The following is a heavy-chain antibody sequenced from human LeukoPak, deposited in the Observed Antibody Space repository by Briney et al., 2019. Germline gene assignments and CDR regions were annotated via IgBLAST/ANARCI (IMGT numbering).Heavy chain of an antibody. CDR3: AKASTRWAGANWFDP. D-gene: IGHD4-23*01. Sequence: GGSLRLSCAASGFTFSDYYMSWIRQAPGKGLEWVSYISFGSTYTNYADSVKGRFTISRDNAKNSLYLQMNSLRAEDTAVYYCAKASTRWAGANWFDPWGQGTLVTVSS. V-gene: IGHV3-11*05. J-gene: IGHJ5*02. CDR1: GFTFSDYY. CDR2: ISFGSTYT.